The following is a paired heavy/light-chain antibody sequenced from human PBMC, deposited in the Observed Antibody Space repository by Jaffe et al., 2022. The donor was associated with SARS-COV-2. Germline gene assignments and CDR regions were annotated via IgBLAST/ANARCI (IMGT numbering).Light chain of an antibody. V-gene: IGLV2-8*01. J-gene: IGLJ1*01. CDR2: EVS. Sequence: QSALTQPPSASGSPGQSVTISCTGTSSDVGGYNYVSWYQQHPGKAPKLMIYEVSKRPSGVPDRFSGSKSGNTASLTVSGLQAEDEADYYCSSYAGSNNPYVFGTGTKVTVL. CDR3: SSYAGSNNPYV. CDR1: SSDVGGYNY.
Heavy chain of an antibody. D-gene: IGHD6-19*01. CDR2: IYWDDDK. CDR3: AHRPAGYSSGWYSENWFDP. Sequence: QITLKESGPTLVKPTQTLTLTCTFSGFSLSTSGVGVGWIRQPPGKALEWLALIYWDDDKRYSPSLKSRLTITKDTSKNQVVLTMTNMDPVDTATYYCAHRPAGYSSGWYSENWFDPWGQGTLVTVSS. CDR1: GFSLSTSGVG. J-gene: IGHJ5*02. V-gene: IGHV2-5*02.